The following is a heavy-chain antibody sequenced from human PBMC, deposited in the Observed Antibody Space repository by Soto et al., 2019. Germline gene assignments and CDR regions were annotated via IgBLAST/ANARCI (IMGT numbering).Heavy chain of an antibody. J-gene: IGHJ4*01. D-gene: IGHD5-18*01. CDR2: LSYDGSNK. CDR3: ANELDTAMVTGRLGWRPRRGERRYYVDD. Sequence: GGSLRHSCAASGFTFSSYGMHWVSQAPGKGLEWVAVLSYDGSNKYYADSVKGRFTISRDNSKNTLYLQMNSLRAEDTAVYYCANELDTAMVTGRLGWRPRRGERRYYVDDWGHGTLVTAPQ. V-gene: IGHV3-30*18. CDR1: GFTFSSYG.